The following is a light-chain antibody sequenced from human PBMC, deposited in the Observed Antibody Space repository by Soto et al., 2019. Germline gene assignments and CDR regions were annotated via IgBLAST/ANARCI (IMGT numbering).Light chain of an antibody. CDR2: EIS. CDR1: SSDICSYNH. CDR3: ISYTDRQAYL. Sequence: QSVLTQPASVSGSPGQSITLSCSGTSSDICSYNHVGWYQQFPGRSPKLMIYEISDRPPRVYDRFSGSKSGITASLTISGIQTEDEADYHCISYTDRQAYLFGTGTKVTVL. V-gene: IGLV2-14*03. J-gene: IGLJ1*01.